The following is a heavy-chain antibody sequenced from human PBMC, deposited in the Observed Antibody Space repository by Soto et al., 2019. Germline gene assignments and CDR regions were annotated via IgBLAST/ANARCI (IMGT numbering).Heavy chain of an antibody. CDR1: GFTFSNSW. CDR2: IKEDGSEK. V-gene: IGHV3-7*03. CDR3: TRKRFGMDV. Sequence: EVQLVESGGGLVQPGESLRLSCAASGFTFSNSWMSWVRQAPGKGLEWVANIKEDGSEKDYVDPVKGRFTITRDNAKNSLYLQMYNLRAEDTAVYFCTRKRFGMDVWGQGTTVTVSS. J-gene: IGHJ6*02.